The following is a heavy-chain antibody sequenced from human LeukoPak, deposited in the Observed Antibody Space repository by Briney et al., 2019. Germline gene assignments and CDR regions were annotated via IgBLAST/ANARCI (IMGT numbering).Heavy chain of an antibody. D-gene: IGHD3-10*01. J-gene: IGHJ4*02. Sequence: GGSLRLSCAASGFTFSRLAMTWVRQAPGKGLEWVSTISASGPYYADAVRGRFTISRDNSRNTLSLQMNSLRAEDTAVYYCAKGGLLWFGELTRGDDFDYWGQGTLVTVSS. CDR3: AKGGLLWFGELTRGDDFDY. CDR1: GFTFSRLA. V-gene: IGHV3-23*01. CDR2: ISASGP.